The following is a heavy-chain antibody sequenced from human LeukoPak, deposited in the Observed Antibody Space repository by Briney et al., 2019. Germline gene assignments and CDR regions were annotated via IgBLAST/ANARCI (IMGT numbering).Heavy chain of an antibody. D-gene: IGHD6-19*01. CDR3: ARDLGYSSGWYDY. J-gene: IGHJ4*02. Sequence: PSETLSLTCTVSGGSISSYYWSWIRQPPGKGLEWIGYIYTSGSTNYNPSLKSRVTISVDTSKNQFSLKLSSVTAADTAVYYCARDLGYSSGWYDYWGQGTLVTVSS. CDR1: GGSISSYY. V-gene: IGHV4-59*01. CDR2: IYTSGST.